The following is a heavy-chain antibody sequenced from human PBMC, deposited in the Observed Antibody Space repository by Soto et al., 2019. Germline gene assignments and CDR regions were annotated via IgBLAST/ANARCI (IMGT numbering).Heavy chain of an antibody. D-gene: IGHD2-15*01. Sequence: EVQLVESGGGLVKPGGSLRLSCAASGFTFSSYSMNWVRQAPGKGLEWVSSISSSSSYIYYADSVKGRFTISRDNAKNSLYLQMNSLRAEDTAVYYCASFHQVGVVAAKKDNWFDPWGQGTLVTVSS. CDR1: GFTFSSYS. CDR3: ASFHQVGVVAAKKDNWFDP. CDR2: ISSSSSYI. V-gene: IGHV3-21*01. J-gene: IGHJ5*02.